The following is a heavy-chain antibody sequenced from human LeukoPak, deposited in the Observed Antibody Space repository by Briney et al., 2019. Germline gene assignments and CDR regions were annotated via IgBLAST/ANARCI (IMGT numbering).Heavy chain of an antibody. CDR2: IYPGGDST. Sequence: GASVKVSCKASGYTFTSYYIHWVRQAHGRGLEWMGMIYPGGDSTTYAQKLQGRVTMTRDTSTSTVYMDLSSLRSEDTAVYYCARSYNMHDWSDPSGQGTLVTVSS. CDR3: ARSYNMHDWSDP. V-gene: IGHV1-46*01. D-gene: IGHD3-10*01. CDR1: GYTFTSYY. J-gene: IGHJ5*02.